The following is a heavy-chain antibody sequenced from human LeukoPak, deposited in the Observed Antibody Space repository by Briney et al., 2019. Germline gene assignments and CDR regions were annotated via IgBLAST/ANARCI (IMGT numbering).Heavy chain of an antibody. V-gene: IGHV4-59*01. J-gene: IGHJ3*02. D-gene: IGHD2-2*01. CDR2: IYYIGST. CDR1: GGSISSYY. CDR3: ARDNTLGYCSSTSCPHPGGAFDI. Sequence: SETLSLTCTVSGGSISSYYWSWIRQPPGKGLEWIGYIYYIGSTNYNPSLKSRVTISVDTSKNQFSLKLSSVTAADTAVYYCARDNTLGYCSSTSCPHPGGAFDIWGQGTMVTASS.